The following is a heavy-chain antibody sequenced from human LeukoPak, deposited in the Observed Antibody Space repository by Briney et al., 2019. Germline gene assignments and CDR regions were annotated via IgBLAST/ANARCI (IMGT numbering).Heavy chain of an antibody. CDR3: ARLPPYCSSTSCLGDFDY. CDR1: GYTFTSYG. V-gene: IGHV1-18*01. D-gene: IGHD2-2*01. J-gene: IGHJ4*02. Sequence: ASVKVSCKASGYTFTSYGISWVRQAPGQGLEWMGWTSAYNGNTNYAQKLQGRVTMTTDTSTSTAYMELRSLRSDDTAVYYCARLPPYCSSTSCLGDFDYWGQGTLVTVSS. CDR2: TSAYNGNT.